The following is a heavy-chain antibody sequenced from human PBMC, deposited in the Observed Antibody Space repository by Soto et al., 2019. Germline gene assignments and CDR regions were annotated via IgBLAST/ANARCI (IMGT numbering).Heavy chain of an antibody. CDR1: GFTFSSYS. V-gene: IGHV3-23*01. CDR2: FRTSGDGGTT. Sequence: GGSLRLSCAASGFTFSSYSMSWVRQAPGKGLEWVSGFRTSGDGGTTYYADSVKGRFTISRDNSKNMLFLQMNSLRAEDTAIYYCEKQVNSGPGSQYFDYWGQGTLVTVSS. CDR3: EKQVNSGPGSQYFDY. D-gene: IGHD3-10*01. J-gene: IGHJ4*02.